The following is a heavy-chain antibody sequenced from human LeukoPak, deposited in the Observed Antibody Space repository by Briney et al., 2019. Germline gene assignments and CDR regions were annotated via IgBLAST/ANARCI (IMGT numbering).Heavy chain of an antibody. V-gene: IGHV4-34*01. J-gene: IGHJ3*02. Sequence: SETLSLTCAVYGGSFSGYYWSWIRQPPGKGLEWIGEINHSGSTNYNPSLKSRVTISVDTSKDQFSLKLSSVTAADTAVYYCARGPAGAFDIWGQGTMVTVSS. D-gene: IGHD1-14*01. CDR1: GGSFSGYY. CDR3: ARGPAGAFDI. CDR2: INHSGST.